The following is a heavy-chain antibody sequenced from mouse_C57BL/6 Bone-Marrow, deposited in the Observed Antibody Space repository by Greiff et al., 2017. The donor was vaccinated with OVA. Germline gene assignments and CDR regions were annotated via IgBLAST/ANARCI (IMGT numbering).Heavy chain of an antibody. CDR2: IYPRSGNT. CDR3: AGGCPYYGSSSWFAY. V-gene: IGHV1-81*01. Sequence: VQLQQSGAELVRPGASVKLSCKASGYTFTSYGISWVKQRPGQGLEWIGEIYPRSGNTYYNEKFKGKATLTADKSSSTAYMELRSLTSEDSAVYFCAGGCPYYGSSSWFAYWGRGTLVTVSA. J-gene: IGHJ3*01. D-gene: IGHD1-1*01. CDR1: GYTFTSYG.